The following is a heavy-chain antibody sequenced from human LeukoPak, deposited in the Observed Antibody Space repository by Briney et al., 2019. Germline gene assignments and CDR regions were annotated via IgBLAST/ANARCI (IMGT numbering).Heavy chain of an antibody. D-gene: IGHD6-13*01. CDR1: GFIFSDYY. CDR2: ISNSGSTI. CDR3: ATPGIRDQYDFDL. J-gene: IGHJ4*02. V-gene: IGHV3-11*01. Sequence: NPGGSLRLSCAASGFIFSDYYMSWIRQAPGKGLEWISYISNSGSTIYYADSVKGRFTLSRDNAKNSLYLQMNSLRAEDTAVYYCATPGIRDQYDFDLWGQGTLVTVSS.